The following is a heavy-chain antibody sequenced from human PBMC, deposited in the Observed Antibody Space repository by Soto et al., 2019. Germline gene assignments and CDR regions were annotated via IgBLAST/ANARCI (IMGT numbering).Heavy chain of an antibody. J-gene: IGHJ1*01. D-gene: IGHD2-15*01. V-gene: IGHV3-33*01. Sequence: GGSLRLSCAASGFTFSSYGMHWVRQAPGKGLEWVAVIWDDGSNKYYADSVKGRFTISRDNSKNTLYLKMNSLRAEDTAVYYCARDQEGVVAATYFQHWGQGTLVTVSS. CDR1: GFTFSSYG. CDR3: ARDQEGVVAATYFQH. CDR2: IWDDGSNK.